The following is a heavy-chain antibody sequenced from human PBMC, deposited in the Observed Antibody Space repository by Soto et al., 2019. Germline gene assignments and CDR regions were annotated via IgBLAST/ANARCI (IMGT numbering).Heavy chain of an antibody. D-gene: IGHD2-2*03. CDR3: APEFGWILAESFC. CDR2: IKSKTDGGTT. CDR1: GFTFSNAW. V-gene: IGHV3-15*01. Sequence: GGSLRLSCAASGFTFSNAWMSWVRQAPGKGLEWVGRIKSKTDGGTTDYAAPVRGRFTISRDDSKNTLYLQMNSLKTEATAVYYCAPEFGWILAESFCWGRRSRCAVSS. J-gene: IGHJ4*02.